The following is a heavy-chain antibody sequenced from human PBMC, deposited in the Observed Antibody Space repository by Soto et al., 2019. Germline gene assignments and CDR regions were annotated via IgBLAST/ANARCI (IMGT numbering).Heavy chain of an antibody. Sequence: FYWRWIRQPPGKGLEWIGYTYHSGSTYYNPSLKSRVTISVDRSKNQFSLKLSSVTAADTAVYYCAAGGGLPRYYWGQGTLVTVSS. V-gene: IGHV4-30-2*01. D-gene: IGHD5-12*01. CDR1: FY. CDR2: TYHSGST. J-gene: IGHJ4*02. CDR3: AAGGGLPRYY.